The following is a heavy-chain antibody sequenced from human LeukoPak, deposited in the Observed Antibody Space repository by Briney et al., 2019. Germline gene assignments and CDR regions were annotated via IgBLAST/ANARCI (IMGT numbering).Heavy chain of an antibody. CDR1: GGTFSKYS. CDR3: ARDGDTAMVSDYFDY. V-gene: IGHV1-2*06. CDR2: INPNSGGT. J-gene: IGHJ4*02. D-gene: IGHD5-18*01. Sequence: ASVKVSCKASGGTFSKYSMSWVRQAPGQGLEWMGRINPNSGGTNYAQKFQGRVTMTRDTSISTAYMELSRLRSDDTAVYYCARDGDTAMVSDYFDYWGQGTQVTVSS.